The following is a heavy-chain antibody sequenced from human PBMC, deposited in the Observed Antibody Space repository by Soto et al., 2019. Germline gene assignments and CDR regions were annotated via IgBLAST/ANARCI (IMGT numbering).Heavy chain of an antibody. CDR3: ARVGPRVLRVVIILNYYYGMDV. D-gene: IGHD3-3*01. CDR2: ISYDGSNK. CDR1: GFTFSSYA. J-gene: IGHJ6*02. V-gene: IGHV3-30-3*01. Sequence: VGSLRLSCAASGFTFSSYAMHWVRQAPGKGLEWVAVISYDGSNKYYADSVKGRFTISRDNSKNTLYLQMNSLRAEDTAVYYCARVGPRVLRVVIILNYYYGMDVWGQGTTVTVSS.